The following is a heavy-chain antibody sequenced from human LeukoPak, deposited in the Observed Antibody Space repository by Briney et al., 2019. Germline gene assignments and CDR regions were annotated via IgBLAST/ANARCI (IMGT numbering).Heavy chain of an antibody. J-gene: IGHJ4*02. CDR3: ARRGDYSSGWPFDY. CDR1: GGSISSSSYY. CDR2: IYYSGST. Sequence: SETLSLTCTVSGGSISSSSYYWGWIRQPPGKGLEWIGSIYYSGSTYYNPSLKSRVTISVDTSKNQFSLKLSSVTAADTAVYYCARRGDYSSGWPFDYWGQGTLVTVSS. V-gene: IGHV4-39*01. D-gene: IGHD6-19*01.